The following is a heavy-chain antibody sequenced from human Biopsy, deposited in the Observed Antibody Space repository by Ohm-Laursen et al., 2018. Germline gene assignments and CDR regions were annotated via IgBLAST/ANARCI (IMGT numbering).Heavy chain of an antibody. CDR1: GGSISNNNYY. CDR2: IFYRGST. Sequence: PSETLSLTCPVSGGSISNNNYYWGWIRQPPGKGLEWIGSIFYRGSTHYKPSLKSRVNISVDMSKNQFSLKLNSVTAADTAVYYCARDYDTSGYYYVSWGQGTLVTVSS. J-gene: IGHJ5*02. D-gene: IGHD3-22*01. V-gene: IGHV4-39*01. CDR3: ARDYDTSGYYYVS.